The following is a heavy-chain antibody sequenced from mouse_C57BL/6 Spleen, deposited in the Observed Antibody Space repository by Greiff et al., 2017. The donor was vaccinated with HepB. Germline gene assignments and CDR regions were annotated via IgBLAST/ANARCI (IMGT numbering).Heavy chain of an antibody. J-gene: IGHJ4*01. D-gene: IGHD1-1*01. Sequence: QVQLQQPGAELVRPGSSVKLSCKASGYTFTSYWMHWVKQRPIQGLEWIGKIDPSDSETHYNQKFKDKATLTVDKSSSTAYMQLSSLTSEDSAVYYCARYYGSGGAMDYWGQGTSVTVSS. CDR3: ARYYGSGGAMDY. CDR2: IDPSDSET. V-gene: IGHV1-52*01. CDR1: GYTFTSYW.